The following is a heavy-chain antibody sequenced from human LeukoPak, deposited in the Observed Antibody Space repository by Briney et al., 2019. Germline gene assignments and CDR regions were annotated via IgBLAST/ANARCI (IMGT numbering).Heavy chain of an antibody. CDR1: GYTFTGLTGYF. Sequence: ASVKVSCKASGYTFTGLTGYFIQWVRQAPGQGLEWMGWVDPNNGATSYTQSFEGRVTMTRETSIATAYMELSRLTSDDTAVYYCAESRAALRGADPFDVWGQGTVVTVSS. CDR2: VDPNNGAT. J-gene: IGHJ3*01. D-gene: IGHD5-12*01. CDR3: AESRAALRGADPFDV. V-gene: IGHV1-2*02.